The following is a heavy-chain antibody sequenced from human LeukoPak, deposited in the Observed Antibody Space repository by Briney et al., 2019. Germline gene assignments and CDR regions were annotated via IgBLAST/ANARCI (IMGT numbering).Heavy chain of an antibody. CDR2: ISSSGSTI. CDR3: ARIYCSSTSCPFYYYYMDV. D-gene: IGHD2-2*01. Sequence: PGGSLRLSCAASGFTFSDYYMSWIRQAPGKGLEWVSHISSSGSTIYYADSVKGRFTISRDNAKNSLYLQMNSLRAEDTAVYYCARIYCSSTSCPFYYYYMDVWGKGTTVTVSS. J-gene: IGHJ6*03. V-gene: IGHV3-11*04. CDR1: GFTFSDYY.